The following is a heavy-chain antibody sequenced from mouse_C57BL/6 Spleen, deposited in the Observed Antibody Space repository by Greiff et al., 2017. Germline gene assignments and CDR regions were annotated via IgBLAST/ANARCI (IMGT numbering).Heavy chain of an antibody. J-gene: IGHJ2*01. CDR3: ARESNYEDY. CDR1: GYTFTDYY. D-gene: IGHD2-5*01. V-gene: IGHV1-76*01. CDR2: IYPGSGNT. Sequence: QVQLQQSGAELVRPGASVKLSCKASGYTFTDYYINWVKQRPGQGLEWIARIYPGSGNTYYNEKFKGKATLTAEKSSSTAYMQLSSLTSEDSAVYFCARESNYEDYWGQGTTLTVSA.